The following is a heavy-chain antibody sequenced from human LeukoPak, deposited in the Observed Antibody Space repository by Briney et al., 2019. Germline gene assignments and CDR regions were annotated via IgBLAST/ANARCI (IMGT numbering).Heavy chain of an antibody. CDR1: GYTFTSYG. Sequence: ASVKVSCKASGYTFTSYGISWVRPAPGQGLEWMGWISAYNGNTNYAQKLQGRVTMTTDTSTSTAYMELRSLRSDDTAVYYCARGYSSGFPYYYYYGMDVWGQGTTVTVSS. CDR2: ISAYNGNT. J-gene: IGHJ6*02. CDR3: ARGYSSGFPYYYYYGMDV. V-gene: IGHV1-18*01. D-gene: IGHD6-19*01.